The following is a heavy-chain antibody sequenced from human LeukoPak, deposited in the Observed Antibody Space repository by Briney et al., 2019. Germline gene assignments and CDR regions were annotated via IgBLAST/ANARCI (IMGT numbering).Heavy chain of an antibody. V-gene: IGHV1-2*02. J-gene: IGHJ4*02. CDR1: GYTFTDYY. D-gene: IGHD3-16*02. CDR2: INPNSGGT. Sequence: ASVKVSCKASGYTFTDYYMHWVRQAPGQGLEWMGWINPNSGGTNYAQKFQGRVTMTRDTSISTAYMELSRLRSDDTAVYYCARDSPAPPPHMITFGGVIDDWGQGTLVTVSS. CDR3: ARDSPAPPPHMITFGGVIDD.